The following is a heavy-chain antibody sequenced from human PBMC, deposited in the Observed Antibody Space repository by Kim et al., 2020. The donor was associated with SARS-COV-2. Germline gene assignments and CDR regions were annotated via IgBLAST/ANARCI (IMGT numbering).Heavy chain of an antibody. D-gene: IGHD3-10*01. CDR3: ARVKVREANFAVIAEYYF. Sequence: SETLSRTCTVSGGSISSYYWSWIRQPPGKGLEWIGYIYYSGSTNYNPSLKSRVTISVDTSKNQFSLKLSSVTAADTAVYYCARVKVREANFAVIAEYYF. V-gene: IGHV4-59*01. CDR1: GGSISSYY. CDR2: IYYSGST. J-gene: IGHJ4*01.